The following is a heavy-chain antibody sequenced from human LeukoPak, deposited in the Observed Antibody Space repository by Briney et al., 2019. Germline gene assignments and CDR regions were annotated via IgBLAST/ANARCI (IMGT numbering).Heavy chain of an antibody. D-gene: IGHD4-17*01. Sequence: QPGRSLRLSCAASGFTFSSYAMHWVRQAPGKGLEWVAVISYDGSNKYYADSVKGRFTISRDNSKNTLYLQMNSLRAEDTAVCYCARAGGRTTVTSPLVDYWGQGTLVTVSS. V-gene: IGHV3-30-3*01. J-gene: IGHJ4*02. CDR3: ARAGGRTTVTSPLVDY. CDR1: GFTFSSYA. CDR2: ISYDGSNK.